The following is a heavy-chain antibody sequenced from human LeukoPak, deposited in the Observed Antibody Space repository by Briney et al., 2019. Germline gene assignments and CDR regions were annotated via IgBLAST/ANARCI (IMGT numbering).Heavy chain of an antibody. V-gene: IGHV4-59*04. J-gene: IGHJ5*02. CDR1: GGSISSYY. D-gene: IGHD2-2*01. Sequence: SETLSLTCTVSGGSISSYYWSWIRQPPGKGLEWIGNIYCSGSTYYNPSLKSRVTISVDTSKNQFSLKLSSVTAADTAVYYCARGGYCSSTSCFWIWFDPWGQGTLVTVSS. CDR3: ARGGYCSSTSCFWIWFDP. CDR2: IYCSGST.